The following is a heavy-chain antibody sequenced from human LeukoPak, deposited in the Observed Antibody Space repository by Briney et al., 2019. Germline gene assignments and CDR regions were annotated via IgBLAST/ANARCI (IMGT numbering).Heavy chain of an antibody. Sequence: GGSLRLSCVASGFTFNNYPIHWVRQAPGKGLEYVSAISSNGDNTYYANSVKGRFTVSRDNSKNTVYLQMGSLRPDDMAVYYCARERPDYGGNVDYWGQGALVTVSS. J-gene: IGHJ4*02. CDR1: GFTFNNYP. V-gene: IGHV3-64*01. D-gene: IGHD4-23*01. CDR3: ARERPDYGGNVDY. CDR2: ISSNGDNT.